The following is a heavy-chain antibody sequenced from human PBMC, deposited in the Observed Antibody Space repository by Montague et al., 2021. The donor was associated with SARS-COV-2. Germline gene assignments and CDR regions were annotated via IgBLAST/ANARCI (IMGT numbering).Heavy chain of an antibody. J-gene: IGHJ5*02. CDR2: ISGSGGST. V-gene: IGHV3-23*01. Sequence: SWVRQAPGKGLEWVSAISGSGGSTYYADSVKGRFTISRDNSKNTLYLQMNSLRAEDTAVYYCAKDSSIVATTLWAYNGFDPWGQGTLVTVSS. D-gene: IGHD5-12*01. CDR3: AKDSSIVATTLWAYNGFDP.